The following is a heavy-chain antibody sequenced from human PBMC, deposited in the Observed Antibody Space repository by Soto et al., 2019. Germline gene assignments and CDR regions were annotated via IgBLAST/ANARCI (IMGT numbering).Heavy chain of an antibody. V-gene: IGHV3-11*01. CDR3: ARVDSSSSYYYYGMDV. CDR2: ISSSGSTI. D-gene: IGHD6-6*01. Sequence: GGSLRLSCAASGFTFSDYYMSWIRQAPGKGLEWVSYISSSGSTIYYADSVKGRFTISRDNAKNSLYLQMNSLRAEDTAVYYCARVDSSSSYYYYGMDVWGQGTTVTVSS. CDR1: GFTFSDYY. J-gene: IGHJ6*02.